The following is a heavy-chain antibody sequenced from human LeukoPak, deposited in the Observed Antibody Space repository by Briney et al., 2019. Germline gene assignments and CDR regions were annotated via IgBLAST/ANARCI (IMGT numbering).Heavy chain of an antibody. CDR3: ARVTDVLRYFDWLLYNGHFDY. V-gene: IGHV1-18*01. Sequence: ASVKVSCKASGYTFTSYGISWVRQAPGQGLEWMGWISAYNGNTNYAQKLQGRVTMTTDTSTSIAYMELRSLRSDDTAVYYCARVTDVLRYFDWLLYNGHFDYWGQGTLVTVSS. J-gene: IGHJ4*02. D-gene: IGHD3-9*01. CDR1: GYTFTSYG. CDR2: ISAYNGNT.